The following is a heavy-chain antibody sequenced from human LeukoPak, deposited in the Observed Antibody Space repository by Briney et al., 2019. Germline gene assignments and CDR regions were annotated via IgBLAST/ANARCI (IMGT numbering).Heavy chain of an antibody. J-gene: IGHJ6*03. CDR3: ARDLTDPPYYYYYIDV. Sequence: GGSLRLSCAASGFTFSNFNMNWVRQAPGKGPEWVSCISSSGYSIYYADSVKGRFTISRDNAKNSLYLQMNSLRAEDTAVYYCARDLTDPPYYYYYIDVWGKGTTVTISS. CDR1: GFTFSNFN. CDR2: ISSSGYSI. V-gene: IGHV3-21*01.